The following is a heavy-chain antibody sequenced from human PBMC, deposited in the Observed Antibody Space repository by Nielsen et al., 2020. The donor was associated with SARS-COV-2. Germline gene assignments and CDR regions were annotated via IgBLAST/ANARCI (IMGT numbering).Heavy chain of an antibody. CDR3: ARDLGGYHIDYGMDV. CDR1: GYTFTSYA. D-gene: IGHD5-12*01. CDR2: INAGNGNT. V-gene: IGHV1-3*01. J-gene: IGHJ6*02. Sequence: ASVKVSCKASGYTFTSYAMHWVRQAPGQRLEWMGWINAGNGNTKYSQKFQGRVTITRDTSASTAYMELSSLRSEDTAVYYCARDLGGYHIDYGMDVWGQGTTVTVSS.